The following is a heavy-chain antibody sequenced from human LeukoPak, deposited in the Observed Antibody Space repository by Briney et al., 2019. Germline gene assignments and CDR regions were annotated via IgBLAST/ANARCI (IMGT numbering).Heavy chain of an antibody. D-gene: IGHD3-9*01. CDR3: ARDSGLHYDILTGYYPPRGYFDY. V-gene: IGHV3-9*01. Sequence: GGSLRLSCAASGFTFDDYAMHWVRQAPGKGLEWVSGISWNSGSIGYADSVKGRFTISRDNSKNTLYLQMNSLRAEDTAVYYCARDSGLHYDILTGYYPPRGYFDYWGQGTLVTVSS. CDR1: GFTFDDYA. J-gene: IGHJ4*02. CDR2: ISWNSGSI.